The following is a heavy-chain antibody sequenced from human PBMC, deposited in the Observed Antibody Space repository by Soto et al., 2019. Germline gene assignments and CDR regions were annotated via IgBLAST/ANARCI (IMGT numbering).Heavy chain of an antibody. V-gene: IGHV3-48*02. CDR3: ARVRREYYYYYYGMDV. Sequence: GGSLRLSCAASEFAFNYYSMNWVRQAPGKGLEWVSYISSSSSTRNYADSVKGRFTISRDNAKNSLYLQMNSLRDEDTAVYYCARVRREYYYYYYGMDVWGQGTTVTVSS. CDR2: ISSSSSTR. J-gene: IGHJ6*02. CDR1: EFAFNYYS.